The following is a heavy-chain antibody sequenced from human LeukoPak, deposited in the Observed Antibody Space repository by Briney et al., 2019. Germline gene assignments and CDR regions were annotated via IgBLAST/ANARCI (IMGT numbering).Heavy chain of an antibody. D-gene: IGHD3-10*01. J-gene: IGHJ4*02. CDR1: GFTFSSSA. Sequence: GGSLRLSCAASGFTFSSSAMSWVRQAPGKGLEWVSAISGNGNRTHYAASVKGRFTVSRDTSTNTLFLQLNSLRAEDTAIYYCAKLLRGVVVPYFDSWGQGTLVTVSS. CDR3: AKLLRGVVVPYFDS. V-gene: IGHV3-23*01. CDR2: ISGNGNRT.